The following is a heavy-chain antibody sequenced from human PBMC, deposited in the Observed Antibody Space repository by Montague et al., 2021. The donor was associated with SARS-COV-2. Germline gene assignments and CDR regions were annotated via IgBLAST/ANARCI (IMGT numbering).Heavy chain of an antibody. D-gene: IGHD3-3*01. V-gene: IGHV4-59*01. CDR2: IYYSGST. CDR1: GGSISSYY. CDR3: ARAPVAHITIFGVVTSFDY. J-gene: IGHJ4*02. Sequence: SETLSLTCTVSGGSISSYYWSWIRQPPGKGLEWIGYIYYSGSTNYNPSLKSRVTISVDTSKNQFSLKLSSVTAAATAVYYCARAPVAHITIFGVVTSFDYWGQGTLVTVSS.